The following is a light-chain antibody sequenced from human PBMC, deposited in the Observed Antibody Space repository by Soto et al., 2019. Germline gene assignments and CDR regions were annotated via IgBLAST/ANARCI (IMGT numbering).Light chain of an antibody. Sequence: QSVLTQPPSVSGAPGQRVTISCTGSSSNIGAGYDVHWYQQLPGTAPKLLIYGNSNRPSGVPDRFSGSKSGTSASLAITGFQSSDEADYYCQSYDSSLSGYIFGTGTKVXVL. CDR2: GNS. CDR1: SSNIGAGYD. V-gene: IGLV1-40*01. CDR3: QSYDSSLSGYI. J-gene: IGLJ1*01.